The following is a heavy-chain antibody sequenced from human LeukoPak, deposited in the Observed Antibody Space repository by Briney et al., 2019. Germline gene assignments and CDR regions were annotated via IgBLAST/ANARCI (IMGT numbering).Heavy chain of an antibody. Sequence: GGSLRLSCAASGFTFSSYAMHWVRQAPGKGLEWVAVISYDGSNKYYADSVKGRFTISRDNSKNTLYLQMNSLRAEDTAVYYCARGRIAVAGTSYGYWGQGARVTVSS. CDR3: ARGRIAVAGTSYGY. CDR2: ISYDGSNK. J-gene: IGHJ4*02. CDR1: GFTFSSYA. V-gene: IGHV3-30*01. D-gene: IGHD6-19*01.